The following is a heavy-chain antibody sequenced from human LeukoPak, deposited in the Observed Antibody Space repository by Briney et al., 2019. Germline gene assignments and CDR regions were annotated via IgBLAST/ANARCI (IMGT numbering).Heavy chain of an antibody. D-gene: IGHD2-2*01. CDR3: AKYRGSTSYYYYYYMDV. CDR1: GFTFSSYA. J-gene: IGHJ6*03. Sequence: PGGSLRLSCAASGFTFSSYAMSWVRQAPGKGLEWVSAISGSSGSTYYADSVKGRLTISRDNSKNTLYLQMNSLRAEDTAVYYCAKYRGSTSYYYYYYMDVWGKGTTVTVSS. CDR2: ISGSSGST. V-gene: IGHV3-23*01.